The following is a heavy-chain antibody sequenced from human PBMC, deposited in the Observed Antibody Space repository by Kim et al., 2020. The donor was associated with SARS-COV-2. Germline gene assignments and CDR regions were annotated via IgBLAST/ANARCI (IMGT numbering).Heavy chain of an antibody. D-gene: IGHD3-3*01. CDR2: IFYTGST. Sequence: SETLSLTCTVSGDSFSSSTYFWSWIRQTPGKGLEWIGSIFYTGSTNYNPSLKSRVNMSLDTSKSQFSVRLRSVTAADTAVYYCARALEQPLGGGCYYWG. J-gene: IGHJ4*01. CDR1: GDSFSSSTYF. V-gene: IGHV4-61*01. CDR3: ARALEQPLGGGCYY.